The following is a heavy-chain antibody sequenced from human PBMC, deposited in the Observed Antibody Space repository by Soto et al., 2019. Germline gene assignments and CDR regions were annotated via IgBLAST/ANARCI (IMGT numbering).Heavy chain of an antibody. V-gene: IGHV3-23*01. D-gene: IGHD3-9*01. CDR3: AKSLTGQVLYYFER. CDR2: ISGSGGST. Sequence: GVSLRLSCAASVFTFSSFAMSWVRQAPGKGLEWFASISGSGGSTYYADSVNGRFTISRDNSNNTLYLQMSNLRAEDTPIYFFAKSLTGQVLYYFERWRPETQVTVSS. J-gene: IGHJ4*02. CDR1: VFTFSSFA.